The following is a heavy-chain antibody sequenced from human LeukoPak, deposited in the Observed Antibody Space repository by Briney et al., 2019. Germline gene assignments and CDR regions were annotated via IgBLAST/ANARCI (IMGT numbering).Heavy chain of an antibody. CDR3: ARGSSNLEYYYDSSGFIRDYAFDI. V-gene: IGHV4-34*01. CDR2: INHSGST. D-gene: IGHD3-22*01. Sequence: SETLSLTCAVYGGSLSGYYWSWIRQPPGKGLEWIGEINHSGSTSYNPSLKSRVTISVDTSKNQFSLKLSSVTAADTAVYYCARGSSNLEYYYDSSGFIRDYAFDIWGQGTMVTVSS. CDR1: GGSLSGYY. J-gene: IGHJ3*02.